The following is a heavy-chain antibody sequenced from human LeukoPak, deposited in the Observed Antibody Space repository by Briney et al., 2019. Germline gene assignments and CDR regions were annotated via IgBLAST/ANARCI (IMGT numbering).Heavy chain of an antibody. J-gene: IGHJ4*02. D-gene: IGHD1-26*01. CDR3: ARYLLGWELRG. Sequence: PSETLSLTCTVSGGSISSYYWSWIRQPPGKGLEWIGYIYYSGSTNYNPSLKSRVTISVDTSKNQFSLRLSSVTAADTAVYYCARYLLGWELRGWGQGTLVTVSS. CDR2: IYYSGST. V-gene: IGHV4-59*08. CDR1: GGSISSYY.